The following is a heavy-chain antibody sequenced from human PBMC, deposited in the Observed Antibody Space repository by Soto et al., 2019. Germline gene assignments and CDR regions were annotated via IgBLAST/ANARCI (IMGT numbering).Heavy chain of an antibody. D-gene: IGHD2-2*01. CDR3: VSSTSSRNRFDP. CDR2: ISYDGSNK. CDR1: GFTFSSYG. V-gene: IGHV3-30*03. Sequence: GGSLRLSCAASGFTFSSYGMHWVRQAPGKGLEWVAVISYDGSNKYYADSVKGRFTISRDNSKNTLYLQMNSLRAEDTAVYYCVSSTSSRNRFDPWGQGTLVTVSS. J-gene: IGHJ5*02.